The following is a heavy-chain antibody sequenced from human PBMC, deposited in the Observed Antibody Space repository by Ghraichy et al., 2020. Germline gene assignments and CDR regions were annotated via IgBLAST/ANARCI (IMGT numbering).Heavy chain of an antibody. CDR1: EFTFDGYP. CDR2: FGSDGRST. D-gene: IGHD2-21*02. CDR3: AKERGRLGDWSLDD. J-gene: IGHJ3*01. V-gene: IGHV3-23*01. Sequence: GGSLRLSCAASEFTFDGYPMTWVRQAPGKGPEWVAIFGSDGRSTFYADSVKGRFTISRDNSKRTMYLQTNSLRADDTAVYYCAKERGRLGDWSLDDWGQGTMVTVSS.